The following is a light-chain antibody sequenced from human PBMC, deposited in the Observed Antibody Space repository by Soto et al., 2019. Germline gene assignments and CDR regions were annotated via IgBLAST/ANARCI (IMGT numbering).Light chain of an antibody. V-gene: IGKV1-5*01. Sequence: DIQMTQSRSPLSASVGDRVTITCRASQSISSWLAWYQQKPGKAPKLLIYDASSLERGVPSRCSGSGSGTEFTLTISSLQPDDFATYYCQQYNSYPWTFGQGTKVDIK. CDR2: DAS. CDR1: QSISSW. J-gene: IGKJ1*01. CDR3: QQYNSYPWT.